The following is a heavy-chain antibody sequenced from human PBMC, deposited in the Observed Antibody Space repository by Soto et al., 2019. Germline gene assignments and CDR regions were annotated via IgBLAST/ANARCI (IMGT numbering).Heavy chain of an antibody. CDR1: GFTFSSYA. V-gene: IGHV3-30-3*01. CDR2: ISYDGSNK. D-gene: IGHD3-16*01. Sequence: QVQLVESGGGVVQPGRSLRLSCAASGFTFSSYAMHWVRQAPGKGLEWVAVISYDGSNKYYADSAKGRFTISRDNSKNTLYLQMNSLRAEDTAVYYCARDWGEYYFDYWGQGTLVTVSS. CDR3: ARDWGEYYFDY. J-gene: IGHJ4*02.